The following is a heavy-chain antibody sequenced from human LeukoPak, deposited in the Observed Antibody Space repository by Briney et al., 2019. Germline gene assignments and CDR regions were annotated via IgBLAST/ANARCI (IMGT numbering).Heavy chain of an antibody. J-gene: IGHJ4*02. Sequence: GGSLRLSCAASGFTFSSYAMSWVRQAPGKGMEWVSAISGSGGSTYYADSVNGRFTIARANSKNTLYLQMNSLRAEDTAVYYCAKVIGYCGGDCYYDYGGQGTLVTVSS. V-gene: IGHV3-23*01. D-gene: IGHD2-21*02. CDR2: ISGSGGST. CDR1: GFTFSSYA. CDR3: AKVIGYCGGDCYYDY.